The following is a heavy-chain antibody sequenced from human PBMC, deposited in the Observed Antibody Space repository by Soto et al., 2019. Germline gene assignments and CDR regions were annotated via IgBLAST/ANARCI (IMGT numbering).Heavy chain of an antibody. J-gene: IGHJ4*02. Sequence: QLQLQESGPGLVKPSETLSLTCTVSGGSISSSSYYWGWIRQPPGKGLEWVGSSYYSGSTYYNPSLKIRVTISVDTSKNQFSLKLSSVTAADTAVYYCARLAYYYDSSGYYPHFDYWGQGTLVTVSS. CDR3: ARLAYYYDSSGYYPHFDY. CDR1: GGSISSSSYY. CDR2: SYYSGST. V-gene: IGHV4-39*01. D-gene: IGHD3-22*01.